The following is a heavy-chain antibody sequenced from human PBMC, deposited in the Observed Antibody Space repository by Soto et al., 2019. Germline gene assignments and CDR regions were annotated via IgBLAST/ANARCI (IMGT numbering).Heavy chain of an antibody. J-gene: IGHJ4*02. CDR2: IIPIFGTA. CDR3: ARGSKKLRFDILTGYYDY. Sequence: QVQLVQSGAEVKKPGSSVKVSCKASGGTFSSYAISWVRQAPGQGLEWMGGIIPIFGTANYAQKFQGRVTITAAESTSTAYMELSSLRSEDTAVYYCARGSKKLRFDILTGYYDYWGQGTLVTVSS. CDR1: GGTFSSYA. D-gene: IGHD3-9*01. V-gene: IGHV1-69*01.